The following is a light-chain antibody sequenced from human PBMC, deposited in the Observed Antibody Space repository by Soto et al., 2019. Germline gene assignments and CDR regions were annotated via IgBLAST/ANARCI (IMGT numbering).Light chain of an antibody. CDR2: DAS. J-gene: IGKJ1*01. Sequence: DIVMTQSPLSLPVTPGEPASISCRSSQSLLHSNGYNYLDWYLQKPGQSPQLLIYDASSLESGVPSRFSGSGSGTEFTLTISSLQPDDFATYYCQQYNSYSQTFGQGTKVDIK. CDR3: QQYNSYSQT. V-gene: IGKV2-28*01. CDR1: QSLLHSNGYNY.